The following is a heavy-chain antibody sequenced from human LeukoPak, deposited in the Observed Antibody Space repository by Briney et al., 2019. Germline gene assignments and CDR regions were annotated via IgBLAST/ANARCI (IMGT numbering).Heavy chain of an antibody. D-gene: IGHD2-15*01. V-gene: IGHV3-23*01. CDR2: IGGRDGGT. J-gene: IGHJ5*02. CDR1: GFTSSSYA. Sequence: GSLRLSCAASGFTSSSYAMSWVRHAPGKGLEWVSTIGGRDGGTYYADSVKGRFTVSRDNSKDTLYLQVNSLRAEDTAVYYCAKLGYCSGGSCYRWLDPWGQGTLVTVSS. CDR3: AKLGYCSGGSCYRWLDP.